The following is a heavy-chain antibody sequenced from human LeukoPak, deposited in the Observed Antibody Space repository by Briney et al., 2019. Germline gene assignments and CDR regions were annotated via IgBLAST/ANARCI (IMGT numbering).Heavy chain of an antibody. CDR2: IVPNGGET. CDR1: GFHFSTFG. V-gene: IGHV3-23*02. Sequence: GGSLETPWGALGFHFSTFGLVWVRPPPGQGLEWVSSIVPNGGETQYGDSLRARDTISRDNSNCTLSLQMNSPRAEDTVIYYSATYRQVLLPFESWGQGTLVTVSS. D-gene: IGHD2-8*02. CDR3: ATYRQVLLPFES. J-gene: IGHJ4*02.